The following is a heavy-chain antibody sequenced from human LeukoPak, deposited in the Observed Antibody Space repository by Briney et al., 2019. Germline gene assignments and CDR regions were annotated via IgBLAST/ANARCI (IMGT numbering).Heavy chain of an antibody. Sequence: ASVKVSCKASGCTFTAFYMHWVRQAPGQGLEWMGWINPNSGTTNYAQKFQGRVTMTRDTSNNTAYMELSSLRSDDTAVFYCARAHLIPAPGYNWFDPWGQGTLVSLPS. CDR1: GCTFTAFY. CDR3: ARAHLIPAPGYNWFDP. D-gene: IGHD6-13*01. V-gene: IGHV1-2*02. CDR2: INPNSGTT. J-gene: IGHJ5*02.